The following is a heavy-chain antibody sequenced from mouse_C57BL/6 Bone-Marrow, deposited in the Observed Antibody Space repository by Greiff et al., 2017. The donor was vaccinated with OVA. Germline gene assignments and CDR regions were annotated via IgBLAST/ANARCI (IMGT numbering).Heavy chain of an antibody. CDR3: ARGNFGSSFYAMDY. D-gene: IGHD1-1*01. CDR2: IDPANDNT. CDR1: GFNIKNTY. J-gene: IGHJ4*01. V-gene: IGHV14-3*01. Sequence: EVKLQQSVAELVRPGASVKLSCTASGFNIKNTYMHWVKQRPEQGLEWIGRIDPANDNTKYDPKFQGKATMTADTSSNTAYLQLSSLSSEATAVYCCARGNFGSSFYAMDYWGQGTSVTVSS.